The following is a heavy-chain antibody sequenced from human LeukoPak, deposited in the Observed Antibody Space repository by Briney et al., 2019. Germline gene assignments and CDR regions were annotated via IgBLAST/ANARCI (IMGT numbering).Heavy chain of an antibody. CDR3: ARGDGYYTDIDY. CDR1: GGSISSYY. Sequence: NSSDTLSLTCTVSGGSISSYYWSWIRQPPGKGLEWIGYIYYSGSTNYNPSLKSRVTISVDTSRNQFFLKLNSVTAADTAVYYCARGDGYYTDIDYWGQGALVTVSS. V-gene: IGHV4-59*07. D-gene: IGHD3-3*01. CDR2: IYYSGST. J-gene: IGHJ4*02.